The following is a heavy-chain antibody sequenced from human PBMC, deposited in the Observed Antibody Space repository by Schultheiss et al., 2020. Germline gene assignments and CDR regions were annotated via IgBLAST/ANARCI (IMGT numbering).Heavy chain of an antibody. J-gene: IGHJ5*02. CDR1: GFTFSSYA. V-gene: IGHV3-23*01. CDR3: ARADFWSGYPNWFDP. D-gene: IGHD3-3*01. CDR2: ISGSGGST. Sequence: GGSLRLSCAASGFTFSSYAMSWVRQAPGKGLEWVSAISGSGGSTYYADSVKGRFTISRDNSKNTLYLQMNSLRAEDTAVYYCARADFWSGYPNWFDPWGQGTLVTVSS.